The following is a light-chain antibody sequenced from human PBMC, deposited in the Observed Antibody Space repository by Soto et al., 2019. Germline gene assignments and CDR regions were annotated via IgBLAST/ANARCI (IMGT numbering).Light chain of an antibody. CDR3: QQYNSYSST. CDR1: QSISSW. Sequence: DIQMTQSPSTLSASVGDRVTITCRANQSISSWLAWYQQKPGKAPKLLIYKASSLESGVPSRFSGSGSGTEFTLTISSLQPDDFATYYCQQYNSYSSTFGPGTKVDIK. V-gene: IGKV1-5*03. CDR2: KAS. J-gene: IGKJ3*01.